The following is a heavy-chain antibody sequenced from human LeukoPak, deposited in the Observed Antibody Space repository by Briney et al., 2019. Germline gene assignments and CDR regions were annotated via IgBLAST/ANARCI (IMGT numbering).Heavy chain of an antibody. CDR2: ISAYNGNT. Sequence: ASVKVSCKASGYTFTSYGISWVRQAPGQGLEWMGWISAYNGNTNYAQKLQGRVTMTTDTSTSTAYMELRSLRSDDTAVYCCARDFPYDYDFWSGYSHDAFDIWGQGTMVTVSS. J-gene: IGHJ3*02. V-gene: IGHV1-18*01. CDR3: ARDFPYDYDFWSGYSHDAFDI. D-gene: IGHD3-3*01. CDR1: GYTFTSYG.